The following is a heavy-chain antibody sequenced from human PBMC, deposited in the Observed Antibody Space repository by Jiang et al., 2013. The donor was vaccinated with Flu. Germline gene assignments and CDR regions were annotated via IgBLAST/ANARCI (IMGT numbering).Heavy chain of an antibody. CDR3: AKDITPYALDALPAIDY. D-gene: IGHD1-1*01. J-gene: IGHJ4*02. V-gene: IGHV3-9*01. Sequence: DSVKGRFTISRDNAKNSLYLQMNSLRAEDTALYYCAKDITPYALDALPAIDYWGQGTLVTVSS.